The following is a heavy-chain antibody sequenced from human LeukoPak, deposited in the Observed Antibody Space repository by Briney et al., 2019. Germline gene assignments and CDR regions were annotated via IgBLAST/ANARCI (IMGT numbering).Heavy chain of an antibody. Sequence: GGSLRLSCAASGFTFSSYAMHWVRQAPGKGLEWVAVISYDGSNKYYADSVKGRFTISRDNSKNTLYLQMNSLGAEDTAVYYCARAPPYCSGGSCYLDYWGQGTLVTVSS. D-gene: IGHD2-15*01. CDR3: ARAPPYCSGGSCYLDY. J-gene: IGHJ4*02. V-gene: IGHV3-30-3*01. CDR1: GFTFSSYA. CDR2: ISYDGSNK.